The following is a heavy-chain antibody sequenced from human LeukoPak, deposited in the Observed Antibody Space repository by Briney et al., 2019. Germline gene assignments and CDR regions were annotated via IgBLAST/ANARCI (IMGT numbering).Heavy chain of an antibody. D-gene: IGHD3-22*01. Sequence: GGSLRLSWAASGFTFSTYSMNWVRQAPGKGLEWVSYISSSSSTIYYADSVKGRFTISRDNAKNSLYLQMNSLRAEDTAVYYCARGSTYYDSSGQVPFDYWGQGTLVTVSS. CDR3: ARGSTYYDSSGQVPFDY. CDR1: GFTFSTYS. V-gene: IGHV3-48*01. CDR2: ISSSSSTI. J-gene: IGHJ4*02.